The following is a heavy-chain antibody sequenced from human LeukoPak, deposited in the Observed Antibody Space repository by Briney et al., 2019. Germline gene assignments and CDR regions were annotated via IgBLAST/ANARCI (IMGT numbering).Heavy chain of an antibody. CDR2: ISGYSSTI. J-gene: IGHJ4*02. CDR1: GFTFSMYS. CDR3: ARDLSGSCPFDY. Sequence: PGGSLRLSCAASGFTFSMYSMNWVRQAPGKGLEWVSYISGYSSTIHYEDSVKGRFTISRDNAKNSLYLQMNSMRDEDTAVYYCARDLSGSCPFDYWGQGTLVTVSS. D-gene: IGHD1-26*01. V-gene: IGHV3-48*02.